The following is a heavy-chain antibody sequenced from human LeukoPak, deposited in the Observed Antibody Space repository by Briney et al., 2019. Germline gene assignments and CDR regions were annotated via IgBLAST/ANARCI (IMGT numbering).Heavy chain of an antibody. Sequence: GGSLRLSCAASGFIVSSNYMIWVRQAPGKGLEWVSVIYSGGNTYYADSVKGRFTISRDNSKNTLYLQMDSLRADDTAVYYCARLSGPYNPIDYWGQGTLVTVSS. D-gene: IGHD3-10*01. V-gene: IGHV3-53*01. J-gene: IGHJ4*02. CDR3: ARLSGPYNPIDY. CDR2: IYSGGNT. CDR1: GFIVSSNY.